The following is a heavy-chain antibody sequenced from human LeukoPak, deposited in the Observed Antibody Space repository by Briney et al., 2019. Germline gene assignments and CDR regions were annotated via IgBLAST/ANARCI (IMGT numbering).Heavy chain of an antibody. V-gene: IGHV4-30-4*01. Sequence: PSETLSLTCTVSGDSISSGDYYWSWIRQPPGKGLEWIGDIYYSGGTYYNPSLKSRVTISVDTTKNQFSLKLSSVTAADTAVYYCAREGYSGSGGYNWFDPWGQGTLVTVSS. J-gene: IGHJ5*02. CDR1: GDSISSGDYY. D-gene: IGHD5-12*01. CDR3: AREGYSGSGGYNWFDP. CDR2: IYYSGGT.